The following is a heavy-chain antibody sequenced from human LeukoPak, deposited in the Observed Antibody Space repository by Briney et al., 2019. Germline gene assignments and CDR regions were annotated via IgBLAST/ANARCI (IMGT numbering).Heavy chain of an antibody. CDR1: GGYISSYY. CDR2: IYYSGST. Sequence: SETLSLTCTVSGGYISSYYWSWIRQPPGKGLEWIGYIYYSGSTNYNPSLKSRVTMSVDTSKNQFSLKLSSVTAADTAVYYCAKGYCSSTSCYGRLFDYWGQGTLVTVSS. V-gene: IGHV4-59*01. J-gene: IGHJ4*02. D-gene: IGHD2-2*01. CDR3: AKGYCSSTSCYGRLFDY.